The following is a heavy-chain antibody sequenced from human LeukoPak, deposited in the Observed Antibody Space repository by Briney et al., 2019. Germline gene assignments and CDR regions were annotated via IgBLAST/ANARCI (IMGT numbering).Heavy chain of an antibody. Sequence: ASVKVPCKASGYTFTGYYIHWVRQAPGQGLEWMGWINPNSGGTNYAQKFQGRVTVTTDTSISTAYMEMSRLISDDTAVYYCVRVRSYYYGMDVWGQGTTVTVSS. CDR2: INPNSGGT. CDR3: VRVRSYYYGMDV. J-gene: IGHJ6*02. V-gene: IGHV1-2*02. CDR1: GYTFTGYY.